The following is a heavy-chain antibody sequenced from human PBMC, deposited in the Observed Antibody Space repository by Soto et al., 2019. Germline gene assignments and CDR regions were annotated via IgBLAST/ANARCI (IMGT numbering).Heavy chain of an antibody. CDR3: ARDRFNSDYGDYVGLDAFDI. CDR2: ISSSSSTI. J-gene: IGHJ3*02. D-gene: IGHD4-17*01. Sequence: EGSLRLSCAASGFTFSSYSMNWVRQAPGKGLEWVSYISSSSSTIYYADSVKGRFTISRDNAKNSLYLQMNSLRAEDTAVYYCARDRFNSDYGDYVGLDAFDIWGQGTMVTVSS. V-gene: IGHV3-48*01. CDR1: GFTFSSYS.